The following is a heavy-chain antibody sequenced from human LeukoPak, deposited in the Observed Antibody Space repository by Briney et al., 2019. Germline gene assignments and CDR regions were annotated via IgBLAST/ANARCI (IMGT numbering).Heavy chain of an antibody. J-gene: IGHJ4*02. CDR3: AREQWLIGYYFDY. CDR1: GFAFSSYA. Sequence: AGGSLRLSCAASGFAFSSYAMSWVRQAPGKGLEWVSGIDAGGHNTYYADSVKGRFTISRDSFKNTLYLQINSLRVDDTAVYYCAREQWLIGYYFDYWGQGTLVTVS. D-gene: IGHD6-19*01. CDR2: IDAGGHNT. V-gene: IGHV3-23*01.